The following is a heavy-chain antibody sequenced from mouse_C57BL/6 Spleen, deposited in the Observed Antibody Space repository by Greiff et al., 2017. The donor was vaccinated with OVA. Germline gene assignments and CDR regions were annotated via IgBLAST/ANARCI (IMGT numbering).Heavy chain of an antibody. D-gene: IGHD2-5*01. CDR2: IDPETGGT. J-gene: IGHJ2*01. Sequence: QVQLQQSGAELVRPGASVTLSCKASGYTFTDYEMHWVKQTPVHGLEWIGAIDPETGGTAYNQKFKGKAILTADKSSSTAYMELRSLTSEDSAVYYCTSKSSYYYSNLDYWGQGTTLTVSS. CDR1: GYTFTDYE. CDR3: TSKSSYYYSNLDY. V-gene: IGHV1-15*01.